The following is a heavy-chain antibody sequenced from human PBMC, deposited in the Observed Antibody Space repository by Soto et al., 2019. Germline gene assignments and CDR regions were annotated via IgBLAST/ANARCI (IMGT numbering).Heavy chain of an antibody. J-gene: IGHJ4*02. Sequence: QVQLQESGPGLLKPSETLSLTCSVSGGSISSYYWSWIRQPPGKGLEWIGYIYHRGTTNYSPSLKSRVTISADMSKNQFSLKLSSVTAADTAVYYCARTIRRGGGFDYWGQGTLVTVSS. CDR3: ARTIRRGGGFDY. CDR2: IYHRGTT. D-gene: IGHD3-10*01. V-gene: IGHV4-59*01. CDR1: GGSISSYY.